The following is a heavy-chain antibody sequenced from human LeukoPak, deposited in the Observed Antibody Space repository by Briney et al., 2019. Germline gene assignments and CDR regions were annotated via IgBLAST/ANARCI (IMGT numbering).Heavy chain of an antibody. D-gene: IGHD5-18*01. Sequence: GGSLRLSCAASGFTFSSYWMSWVRQAPGKGLEWVANIKQDGSEKYYVDSVKGRFTISRDNAKNSLYLQMNSLRAEDTAVYYCASEDTAYVNWFDPWGQGTLVTVSS. CDR1: GFTFSSYW. CDR2: IKQDGSEK. CDR3: ASEDTAYVNWFDP. V-gene: IGHV3-7*01. J-gene: IGHJ5*02.